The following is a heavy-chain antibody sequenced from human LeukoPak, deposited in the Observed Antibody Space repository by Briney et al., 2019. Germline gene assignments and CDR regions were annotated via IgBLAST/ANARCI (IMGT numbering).Heavy chain of an antibody. Sequence: SETLSLTCTISGGSTNTYYWSWIRQHPEKGLEWIGYIYYIGSTNYSPSLKSRATISVDTSKNQFSLKLSSVTAADTAVYYCASKSSDHGELRFDYWGQGALVTVSS. D-gene: IGHD4-17*01. CDR1: GGSTNTYY. CDR2: IYYIGST. V-gene: IGHV4-59*01. CDR3: ASKSSDHGELRFDY. J-gene: IGHJ4*02.